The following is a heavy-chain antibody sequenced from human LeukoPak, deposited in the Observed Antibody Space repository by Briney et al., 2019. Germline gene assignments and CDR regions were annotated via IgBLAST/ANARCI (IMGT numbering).Heavy chain of an antibody. CDR3: ARGVVYPAWSGPHWSDY. Sequence: ASVKVSCKASGYTFTSYDINWVRQATGQGLEWMGWMNPNSGNTGYAQKFQGRVTMTRNTSISTAYMELSSLRSEDTAVYYCARGVVYPAWSGPHWSDYWGQGALVTVSS. D-gene: IGHD3-3*01. V-gene: IGHV1-8*01. CDR2: MNPNSGNT. J-gene: IGHJ4*02. CDR1: GYTFTSYD.